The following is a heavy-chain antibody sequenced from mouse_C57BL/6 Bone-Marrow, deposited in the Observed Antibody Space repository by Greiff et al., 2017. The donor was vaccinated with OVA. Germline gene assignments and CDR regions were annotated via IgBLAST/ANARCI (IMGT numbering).Heavy chain of an antibody. CDR2: IDPSDSYT. V-gene: IGHV1-50*01. CDR1: GYTFTSYW. CDR3: AADYDLYWYFDV. Sequence: VKLQQPGAELVKPGASVKLSCKASGYTFTSYWMQWVKQRPGQGLEWIGKIDPSDSYTNYNQTFKGKATLTVATTSSTAYMQLSSLTSEDSAVYYCAADYDLYWYFDVWGTGTTVTVSS. J-gene: IGHJ1*03. D-gene: IGHD1-1*01.